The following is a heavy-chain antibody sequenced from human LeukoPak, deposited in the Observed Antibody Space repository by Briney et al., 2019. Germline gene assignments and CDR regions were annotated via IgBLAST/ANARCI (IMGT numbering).Heavy chain of an antibody. D-gene: IGHD5-24*01. J-gene: IGHJ4*02. CDR3: ARDVGWLWALDY. Sequence: SETLSLTCTVSGGSINSGRYYWSWIRQPAGKGLEWIGRIYTGGTTDYNPSLKSRVTISVDTSTNQFSLKLSSVTAADTAVYYCARDVGWLWALDYWGQGILVTVSS. CDR1: GGSINSGRYY. CDR2: IYTGGTT. V-gene: IGHV4-61*02.